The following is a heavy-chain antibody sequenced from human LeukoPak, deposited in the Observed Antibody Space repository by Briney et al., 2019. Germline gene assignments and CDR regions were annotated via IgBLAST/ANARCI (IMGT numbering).Heavy chain of an antibody. CDR3: ARDQYSSGWFDPVDY. J-gene: IGHJ4*02. Sequence: GGSLRLSCAASGFTFSSYSMNWVRQAPGKGLEWVSSISSSSSYIYYADSVKGRFTTSRDNAKNSLYLQMNSLRAEDTAVYYCARDQYSSGWFDPVDYWGQGTLVTVSS. V-gene: IGHV3-21*01. CDR1: GFTFSSYS. CDR2: ISSSSSYI. D-gene: IGHD6-19*01.